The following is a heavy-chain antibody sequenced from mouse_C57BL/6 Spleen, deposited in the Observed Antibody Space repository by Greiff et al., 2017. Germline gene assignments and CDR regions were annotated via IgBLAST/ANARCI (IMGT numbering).Heavy chain of an antibody. CDR3: ARSTLTVVAGGFDY. V-gene: IGHV1-81*01. CDR1: GYTFTSYG. J-gene: IGHJ2*01. D-gene: IGHD1-1*01. CDR2: IYPRSGNT. Sequence: QVHVKQSGAELARPGASVKLSCKASGYTFTSYGISWVKQRTGQGLEWIGEIYPRSGNTYYNEKFKGKATLTADKSSSTAYMELRSLTSEDSAVYFCARSTLTVVAGGFDYWGQGTTLTVSS.